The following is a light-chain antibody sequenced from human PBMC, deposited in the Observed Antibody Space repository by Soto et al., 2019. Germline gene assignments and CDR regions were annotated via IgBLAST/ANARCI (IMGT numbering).Light chain of an antibody. CDR2: DNN. CDR1: SSNIWAGSA. V-gene: IGLV1-40*01. CDR3: QSFDSSLSGYV. Sequence: QSVLTQPPSVSGAPGQRVTISCTGSSSNIWAGSAVHWYQQLPGTAPKLLIYDNNSRPSGVPDRFSGSKSDTSASLAITGLQAGDEADYYCQSFDSSLSGYVFGTGTKLTVL. J-gene: IGLJ1*01.